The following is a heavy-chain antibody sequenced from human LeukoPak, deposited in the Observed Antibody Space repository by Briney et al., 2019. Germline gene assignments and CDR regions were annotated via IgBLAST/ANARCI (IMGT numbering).Heavy chain of an antibody. V-gene: IGHV3-9*01. Sequence: PGGSLRLSCAASGFTFDDYAMHWVRQAPGKGLEWVSGISWNSGSIGYADSVKGRFTISRDNAKNSLYLQMNSLRAEDTALYYCAKMLWFGEFSGDAFDIWGQGTMVTVSS. CDR1: GFTFDDYA. CDR2: ISWNSGSI. D-gene: IGHD3-10*01. CDR3: AKMLWFGEFSGDAFDI. J-gene: IGHJ3*02.